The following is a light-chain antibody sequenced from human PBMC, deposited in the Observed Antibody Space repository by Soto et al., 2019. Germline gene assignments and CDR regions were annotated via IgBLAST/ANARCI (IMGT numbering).Light chain of an antibody. CDR3: SSSTINNTVL. CDR2: EVS. V-gene: IGLV2-14*01. Sequence: QSVLTQPASMSGSPGQSITISCTGTSSDVGGYNYVSWYQRHPGKAPKLMIYEVSNRPSGVSNRFSGSKSGNTASLTISGLQAEHEADYYCSSSTINNTVLFGGGTKLTVL. J-gene: IGLJ2*01. CDR1: SSDVGGYNY.